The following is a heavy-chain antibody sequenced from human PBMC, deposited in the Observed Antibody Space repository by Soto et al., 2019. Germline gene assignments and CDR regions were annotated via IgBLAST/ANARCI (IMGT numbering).Heavy chain of an antibody. CDR1: GGSISSYY. D-gene: IGHD3-22*01. CDR3: VRDQDSRGYSVFNL. V-gene: IGHV4-59*12. J-gene: IGHJ5*02. CDR2: IYYSGST. Sequence: SETLSLTCTVSGGSISSYYWSWIRQPPGKGLEWIGYIYYSGSTNYNPSLKSRFTISRDNARNTLYLQLNSLRADDTAVYFCVRDQDSRGYSVFNLWGQGAQVTVSS.